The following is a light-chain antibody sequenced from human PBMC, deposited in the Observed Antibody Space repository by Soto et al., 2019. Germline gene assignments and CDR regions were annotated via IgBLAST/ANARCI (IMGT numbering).Light chain of an antibody. CDR1: QSVSSSY. CDR2: DAS. V-gene: IGKV3D-20*01. CDR3: QQYGSSPQT. Sequence: EIVLTQSPATLSLSPGERATLSCGASQSVSSSYLAWYQQKPGLAPRLLIYDASSRATGIPDRFSGSGSGTDSTLTISRLEPEDFAVYYCQQYGSSPQTFGQGTKVEIK. J-gene: IGKJ1*01.